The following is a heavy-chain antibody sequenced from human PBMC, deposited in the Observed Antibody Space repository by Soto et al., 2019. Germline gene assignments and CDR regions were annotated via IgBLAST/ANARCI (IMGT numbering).Heavy chain of an antibody. Sequence: PGGSLRLSCAASGFTFSSYGMHWVRQAPGKGLEWVAVISYDGSNKYYADSVKGRFTISRDNSKNTLYLQMNSLRAEDTAVYYCAKDRYYSSGWYYYYYYGMDVWGQGTTVTVSS. CDR1: GFTFSSYG. CDR2: ISYDGSNK. CDR3: AKDRYYSSGWYYYYYYGMDV. J-gene: IGHJ6*02. V-gene: IGHV3-30*18. D-gene: IGHD6-19*01.